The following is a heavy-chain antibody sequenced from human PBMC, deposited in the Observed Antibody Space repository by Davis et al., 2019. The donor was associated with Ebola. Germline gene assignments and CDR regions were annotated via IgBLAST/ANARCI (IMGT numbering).Heavy chain of an antibody. CDR2: INPNSGVT. Sequence: AASVKVSCKASGYTFTNYYMHWVRQAPGQGLEWMGRINPNSGVTNYAQKFQGRVTMTRDTTITTAYMELSGLGSDDTAVYYCARDGDTAPDSWGQGTLVTVSS. CDR1: GYTFTNYY. D-gene: IGHD5-18*01. V-gene: IGHV1-2*06. CDR3: ARDGDTAPDS. J-gene: IGHJ4*02.